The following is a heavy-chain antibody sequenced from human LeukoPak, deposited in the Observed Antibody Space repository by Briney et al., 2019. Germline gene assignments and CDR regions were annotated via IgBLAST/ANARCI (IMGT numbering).Heavy chain of an antibody. J-gene: IGHJ4*02. D-gene: IGHD5-12*01. CDR3: ARDQLAYSGYDTLFDY. V-gene: IGHV3-30*04. Sequence: GGSLRLSCAASGFTFNSYAIHWVRQAPGKGLEWVAVISYDGSNKYYAESVKGRFTISRDNSKNTLYLQLNSLRPDDTAVYYCARDQLAYSGYDTLFDYWGQGTLVTVSS. CDR1: GFTFNSYA. CDR2: ISYDGSNK.